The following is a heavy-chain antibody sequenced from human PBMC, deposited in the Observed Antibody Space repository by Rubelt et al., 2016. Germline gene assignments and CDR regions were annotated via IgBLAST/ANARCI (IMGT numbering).Heavy chain of an antibody. Sequence: EGEVKKPGASVKVSCKASGYTFTSYAMHWVRQAPGQRLEWMGWINAGNGNTKYSQKFQGRVTITRDTSASTAYMELRSLRSDDTAVYYCARVKFLEWLLWVVDYWGQGTLVTVSS. CDR1: GYTFTSYA. J-gene: IGHJ4*02. D-gene: IGHD3-3*01. CDR2: INAGNGNT. V-gene: IGHV1-3*01. CDR3: ARVKFLEWLLWVVDY.